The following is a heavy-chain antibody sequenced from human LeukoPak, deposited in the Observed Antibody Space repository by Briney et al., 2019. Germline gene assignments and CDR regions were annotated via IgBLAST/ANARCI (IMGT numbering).Heavy chain of an antibody. Sequence: ASVKVSCKASGYTFISYDLNWVRQVPGQGLEWMGWMNPNTGNTGYAQKFQGRVTMTRDTSISTAYMELSRLRSDDTAVYYCARGRYSSSWHYMDVWGKGTTVTISS. CDR2: MNPNTGNT. V-gene: IGHV1-8*01. CDR3: ARGRYSSSWHYMDV. CDR1: GYTFISYD. J-gene: IGHJ6*03. D-gene: IGHD6-13*01.